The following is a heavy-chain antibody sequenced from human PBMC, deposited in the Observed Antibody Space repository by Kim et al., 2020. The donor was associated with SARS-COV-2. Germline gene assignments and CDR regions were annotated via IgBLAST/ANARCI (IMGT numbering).Heavy chain of an antibody. Sequence: ASVKVSCKASGYTFTSYGISWVRQAPGQGLEWMGWISAYNGNTNYAQKLQGRVTMTTDTSTSTAYMELRSLRSDDTAVYYCARDRGRYSYLLDYYGMDVWGQGTTVTVSS. V-gene: IGHV1-18*01. CDR2: ISAYNGNT. J-gene: IGHJ6*02. D-gene: IGHD5-18*01. CDR3: ARDRGRYSYLLDYYGMDV. CDR1: GYTFTSYG.